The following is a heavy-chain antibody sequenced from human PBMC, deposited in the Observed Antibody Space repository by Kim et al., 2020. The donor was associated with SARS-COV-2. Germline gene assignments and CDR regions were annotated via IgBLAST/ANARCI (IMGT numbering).Heavy chain of an antibody. D-gene: IGHD3-10*01. V-gene: IGHV3-73*01. CDR3: TTLWFGELLSSYYYGMDV. J-gene: IGHJ6*02. Sequence: KGRFTISRDDSKNTAYLQMNSLKTEDTAVYYCTTLWFGELLSSYYYGMDVWGQGTTVTVSS.